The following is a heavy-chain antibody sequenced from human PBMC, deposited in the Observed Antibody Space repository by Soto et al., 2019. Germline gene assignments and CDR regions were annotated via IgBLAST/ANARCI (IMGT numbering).Heavy chain of an antibody. J-gene: IGHJ4*02. V-gene: IGHV4-4*02. D-gene: IGHD3-10*01. CDR3: ARRWGEGRVDY. CDR1: GGSISSSNW. CDR2: IYHSGST. Sequence: QVQLQESGPGLVKPSGTLSLTCAVSGGSISSSNWWSWVRQPPGKGLEWIGEIYHSGSTNYNPSLKSGVPIPVDKSRNQFSRKLSSVTAADTAVYYCARRWGEGRVDYWGQGTLVTVSS.